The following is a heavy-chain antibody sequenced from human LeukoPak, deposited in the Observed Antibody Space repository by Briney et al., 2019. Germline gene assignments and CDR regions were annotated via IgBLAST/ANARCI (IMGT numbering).Heavy chain of an antibody. CDR2: ITWNSGSM. CDR1: GFTFDDYA. J-gene: IGHJ4*02. V-gene: IGHV3-9*01. Sequence: GGTLRLSCAASGFTFDDYAMHWVRQAPGKGLELVSGITWNSGSMAYADSVKGRFTISRDNAKNSLYLQMNSLRAEDTAFYYCAKGCSSTNCPPDYWGQGTLVTVSS. D-gene: IGHD2-2*01. CDR3: AKGCSSTNCPPDY.